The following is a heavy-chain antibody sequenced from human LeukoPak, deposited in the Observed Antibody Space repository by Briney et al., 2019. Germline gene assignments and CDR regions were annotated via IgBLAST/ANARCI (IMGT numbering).Heavy chain of an antibody. J-gene: IGHJ6*03. CDR3: ARLCNSSGWYSSNYYYYMDV. Sequence: SETLSLTCTVSGGSIRSSGYYWGWIRQPPGKGLEWIGCIHDSGSTYYSPSLKSRVRISVDTSKNQFSLKLSSVTAADTAVYYCARLCNSSGWYSSNYYYYMDVWGKGTTVTISS. CDR1: GGSIRSSGYY. D-gene: IGHD6-19*01. V-gene: IGHV4-39*07. CDR2: IHDSGST.